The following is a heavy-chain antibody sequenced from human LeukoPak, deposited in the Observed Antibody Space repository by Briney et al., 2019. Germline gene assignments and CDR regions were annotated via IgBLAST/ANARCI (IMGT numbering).Heavy chain of an antibody. D-gene: IGHD6-19*01. J-gene: IGHJ4*02. CDR3: ARTGWGSGWFFDY. CDR2: IWYDGSNK. CDR1: GFTFSSYG. Sequence: GGSLRLSCAASGFTFSSYGMHWVRQAPGKGLEWVAVIWYDGSNKYYADSVKGRFTISRDNSKNTLYLQMNSLRAEDTAVYYCARTGWGSGWFFDYWGQGTLVTVSS. V-gene: IGHV3-33*01.